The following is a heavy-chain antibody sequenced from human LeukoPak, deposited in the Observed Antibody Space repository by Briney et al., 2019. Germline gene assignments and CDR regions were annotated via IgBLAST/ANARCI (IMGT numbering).Heavy chain of an antibody. CDR2: ISWNSGSI. Sequence: GGSLRLSCAASGFTFDDYDMHWVRQPPGKGLEWVSGISWNSGSIDYADSVKGRFTISRDNAKNSLYLQMNSLRVEDTAFYYCAKDNRRHYTSGPNPDSLHWGQGALVTVSS. J-gene: IGHJ4*02. D-gene: IGHD6-19*01. V-gene: IGHV3-9*01. CDR3: AKDNRRHYTSGPNPDSLH. CDR1: GFTFDDYD.